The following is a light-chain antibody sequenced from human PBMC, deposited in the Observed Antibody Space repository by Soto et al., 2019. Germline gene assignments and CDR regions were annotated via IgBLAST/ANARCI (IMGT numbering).Light chain of an antibody. Sequence: EIVMTQSPATLSVSPGERATLSCRASHSVTRNLAWYQQKPGQAPRLLIYGASTRAAGIPARFSASGSGTEFPLTISSPQSEDSAVYYCQHYSNWPPVTFGPGTKVEIK. CDR1: HSVTRN. J-gene: IGKJ3*01. V-gene: IGKV3D-15*01. CDR2: GAS. CDR3: QHYSNWPPVT.